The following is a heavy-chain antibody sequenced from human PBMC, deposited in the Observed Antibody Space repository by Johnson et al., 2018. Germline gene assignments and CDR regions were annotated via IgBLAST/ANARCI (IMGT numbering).Heavy chain of an antibody. CDR3: ARGGGFYYHLDV. CDR1: GGSLRAYY. CDR2: LNQNAHT. J-gene: IGHJ6*03. V-gene: IGHV4-34*01. Sequence: QVQLQQWGAGLLKPSETLSLTCALYGGSLRAYYWTWIRQPPGKGLEWIGELNQNAHTNYNPSLKSRVTISIDMSKNQFSRNLNSVTAADTGVYYCARGGGFYYHLDVWVKGTTVTVSS. D-gene: IGHD3-10*01.